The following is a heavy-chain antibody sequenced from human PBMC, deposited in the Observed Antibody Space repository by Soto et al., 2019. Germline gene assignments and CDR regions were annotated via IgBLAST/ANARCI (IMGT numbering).Heavy chain of an antibody. J-gene: IGHJ4*02. CDR2: IWYDGSNN. CDR1: GFTFTNYG. CDR3: TRDPYGGSRYYFDS. V-gene: IGHV3-33*01. Sequence: QVQLVESGGGVAQPGRSLSFSCAASGFTFTNYGLHWVRQAPGTGLEWVAVIWYDGSNNYYADSVKGRFTISKDNSQNTLYLQMNNLRAEDTAMYYCTRDPYGGSRYYFDSWGQGTLVTVSS. D-gene: IGHD1-26*01.